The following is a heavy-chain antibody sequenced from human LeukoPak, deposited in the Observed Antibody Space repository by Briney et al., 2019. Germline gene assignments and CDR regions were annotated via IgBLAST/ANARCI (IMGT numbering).Heavy chain of an antibody. CDR1: GFTFSSYS. Sequence: GGSLRLSCAASGFTFSSYSMNWVRQAPGKGLEWVSSISSSSSYIYYADSVKGRFTISRDNAKNSLYPQMNSLRADDTAVYYCAREWYGGNSVKFCWGQGTLVTVSS. J-gene: IGHJ4*02. CDR2: ISSSSSYI. CDR3: AREWYGGNSVKFC. V-gene: IGHV3-21*01. D-gene: IGHD4-23*01.